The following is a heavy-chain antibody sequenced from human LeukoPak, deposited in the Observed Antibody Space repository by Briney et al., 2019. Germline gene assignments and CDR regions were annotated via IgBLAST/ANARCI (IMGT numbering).Heavy chain of an antibody. J-gene: IGHJ4*02. V-gene: IGHV4-34*01. CDR1: GGSFSGYY. CDR2: INHSGST. CDR3: ARAPSKWSVDY. D-gene: IGHD2-15*01. Sequence: PSETLSLTCAVYGGSFSGYYWSWLRQPPGKGLEWIGEINHSGSTNYNPSLKSRVTISVDTSKNQFSLKLSSVTAADTAVYYCARAPSKWSVDYWGQGTLVTVSS.